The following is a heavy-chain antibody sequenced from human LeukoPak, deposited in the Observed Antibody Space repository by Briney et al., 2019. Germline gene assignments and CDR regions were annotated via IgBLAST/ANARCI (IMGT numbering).Heavy chain of an antibody. CDR1: GFTFSSYA. D-gene: IGHD2-2*01. J-gene: IGHJ4*02. CDR2: ISYDGSNK. Sequence: GGSLRLSCAASGFTFSSYAMHWVRQAPGKGLEWVAVISYDGSNKYYADSAKGRFTISRDNSKNTLYLQMNSLRAEDTAVYYCVYCSSTSCQDWGQGTLVTVSS. CDR3: VYCSSTSCQD. V-gene: IGHV3-30-3*01.